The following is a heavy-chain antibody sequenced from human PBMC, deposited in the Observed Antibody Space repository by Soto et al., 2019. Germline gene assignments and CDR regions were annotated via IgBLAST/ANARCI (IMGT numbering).Heavy chain of an antibody. J-gene: IGHJ4*02. Sequence: PSETLSLTGPVYGGSFSGYYWCWIRHRQGKGMEWIGENKHSRSTNYNPTLNKRVTISVDKSQHQFSLQLSSVIAPPKTGYYCAIGQIYDYVWGSSRYHFGSWGPGTLVP. CDR3: AIGQIYDYVWGSSRYHFGS. V-gene: IGHV4-34*01. D-gene: IGHD3-16*02. CDR2: NKHSRST. CDR1: GGSFSGYY.